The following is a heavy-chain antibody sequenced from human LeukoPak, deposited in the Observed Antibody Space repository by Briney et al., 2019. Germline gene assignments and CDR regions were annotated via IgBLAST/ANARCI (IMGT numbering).Heavy chain of an antibody. J-gene: IGHJ4*02. V-gene: IGHV3-23*01. CDR1: GFTFGGYA. CDR2: VSGSGVSR. D-gene: IGHD3-10*01. Sequence: PGGSLRLSCAASGFTFGGYAMNWVRQAPGKGLEWVSGVSGSGVSRDYADSVKGRFTISRDNSKNTVLLQMDSLRAEDTAIYYCTKRSGVCSDNSGVFDYWGQGALVTVSS. CDR3: TKRSGVCSDNSGVFDY.